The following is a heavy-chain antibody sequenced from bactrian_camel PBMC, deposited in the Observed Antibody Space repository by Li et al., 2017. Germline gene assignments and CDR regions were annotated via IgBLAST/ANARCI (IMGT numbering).Heavy chain of an antibody. J-gene: IGHJ4*01. CDR1: GSIYDTMC. Sequence: QVQLVESGGGSVQPGGSLRLSCASSGSIYDTMCMGWYRQAPGKEREGVAAIDSDARTRYADSVKGRFTTSKDDAKNTLYLQMNSPKPDDTAVYYCAADSYGVYWSYNYWGQGTQVTVS. V-gene: IGHV3S53*01. D-gene: IGHD3*01. CDR2: IDSDART. CDR3: AADSYGVYWSYNY.